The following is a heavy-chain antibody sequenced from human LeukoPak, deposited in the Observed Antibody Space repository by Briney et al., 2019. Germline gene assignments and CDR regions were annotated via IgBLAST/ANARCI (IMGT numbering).Heavy chain of an antibody. D-gene: IGHD2-2*01. V-gene: IGHV1-24*01. J-gene: IGHJ5*02. CDR2: FDPEDGKT. CDR3: ATGNPPSPVVPAAYNWFDP. CDR1: GYTLTELS. Sequence: ASVKVSCKVSGYTLTELSMHWVRQAPGKGLEWMGGFDPEDGKTIYAQKFQGRVTMTEDTSTDTAYMELSSLRSEDTAVYYCATGNPPSPVVPAAYNWFDPWGQGTLVTVSS.